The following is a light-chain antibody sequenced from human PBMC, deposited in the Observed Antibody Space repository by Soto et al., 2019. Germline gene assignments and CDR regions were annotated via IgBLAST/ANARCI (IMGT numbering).Light chain of an antibody. CDR2: GAS. CDR1: QSVNSNC. Sequence: EIVLTQSPGTLSLSPGERATLSCRTSQSVNSNCLAWYQQKPGQAPRLLIYGASNRATGIPDRFSGSGSGTDFTLTISRLEPEECAVYYCQQYGTSPQTFGQGTRVEI. CDR3: QQYGTSPQT. J-gene: IGKJ1*01. V-gene: IGKV3-20*01.